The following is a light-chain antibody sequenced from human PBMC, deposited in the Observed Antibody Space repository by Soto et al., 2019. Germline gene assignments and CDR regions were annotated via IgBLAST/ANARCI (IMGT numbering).Light chain of an antibody. Sequence: EIVLTQSPGTLSLSPGERATLSCRASQSVRSSYLAWYQQKPGHAPRILIYRASSRSTGIPDRFSGSGSGTDFTLTISRLEPEDFEVYYCQQYGSSPRTFGQGTKVEIK. J-gene: IGKJ1*01. V-gene: IGKV3-20*01. CDR1: QSVRSSY. CDR3: QQYGSSPRT. CDR2: RAS.